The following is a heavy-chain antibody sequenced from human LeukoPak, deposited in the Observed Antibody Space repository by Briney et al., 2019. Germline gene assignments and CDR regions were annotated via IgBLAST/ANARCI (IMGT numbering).Heavy chain of an antibody. CDR1: GFTFINYA. V-gene: IGHV3-23*01. J-gene: IGHJ4*02. CDR3: VGGDY. Sequence: GGSLRPSCSVSGFTFINYAMNWVGQAPGKGLDWVSAISQLGDYIYYAESVKAGFTISRDNSKNKVYPQMNGLRAEDTGVYYCVGGDYWGQGTLVTVSS. CDR2: ISQLGDYI.